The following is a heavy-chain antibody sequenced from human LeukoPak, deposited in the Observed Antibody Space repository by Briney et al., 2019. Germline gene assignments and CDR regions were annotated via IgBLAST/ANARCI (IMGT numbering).Heavy chain of an antibody. CDR2: ISGSGGST. J-gene: IGHJ6*03. CDR3: AKTAARAYGSYYYYMDV. Sequence: QSGGPLRLSCAASGFTFSSYAMSWVRQAPGKGLEWVSAISGSGGSTYYADSVKGRFTISRDNSKNTLYLQMNSLRAEDTAVYYCAKTAARAYGSYYYYMDVWGKGTTVTVSS. D-gene: IGHD3-10*01. V-gene: IGHV3-23*01. CDR1: GFTFSSYA.